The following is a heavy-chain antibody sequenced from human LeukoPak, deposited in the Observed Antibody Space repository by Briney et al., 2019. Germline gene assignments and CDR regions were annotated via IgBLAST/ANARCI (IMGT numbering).Heavy chain of an antibody. V-gene: IGHV4-61*01. CDR2: IYYSGST. Sequence: KPSGTLSLTCTVSGGSVSSGSYYWSWIRQPPGKGLEWIGYIYYSGSTNYNPSLKSRVTISVDTSKNQFSLKLSSVTAADTAVYYCAREYGSGSYFYYYYYGMDVWGQGTTVTVSS. CDR3: AREYGSGSYFYYYYYGMDV. J-gene: IGHJ6*02. CDR1: GGSVSSGSYY. D-gene: IGHD3-10*01.